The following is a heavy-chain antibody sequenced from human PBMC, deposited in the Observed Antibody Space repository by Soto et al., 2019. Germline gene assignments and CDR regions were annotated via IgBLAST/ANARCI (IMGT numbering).Heavy chain of an antibody. V-gene: IGHV3-15*07. CDR3: SGRYRDYVDY. CDR1: GFTFSHAW. Sequence: EVQLVESGGGLVKPGGSLRLSCAASGFTFSHAWLHWVRQAPGKGLEWVGRITRKTDGGTTDYAAPGKGRFTISRDDAKNTLSLQMNSRKTGDTAGYYGSGRYRDYVDYWGQGTRVTVSS. CDR2: ITRKTDGGTT. D-gene: IGHD1-26*01. J-gene: IGHJ4*02.